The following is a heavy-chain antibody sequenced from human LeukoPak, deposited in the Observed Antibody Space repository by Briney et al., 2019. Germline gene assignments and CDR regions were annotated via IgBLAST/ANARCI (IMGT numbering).Heavy chain of an antibody. J-gene: IGHJ6*02. V-gene: IGHV3-11*04. Sequence: PGGSLRLSCAASGFTFSDYYMSWIRQAPGKGLEWVSYISSSGSTIYYADSVKGRFTISRDNAKNSLYLQMNSLRAEDTAVYYCARGRYDFWSGYYMHGMDVWGQGTTVTVSS. D-gene: IGHD3-3*01. CDR1: GFTFSDYY. CDR3: ARGRYDFWSGYYMHGMDV. CDR2: ISSSGSTI.